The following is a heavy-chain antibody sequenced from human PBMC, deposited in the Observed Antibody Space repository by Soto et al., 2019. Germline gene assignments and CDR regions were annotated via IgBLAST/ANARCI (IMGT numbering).Heavy chain of an antibody. CDR1: GYTFTGYY. V-gene: IGHV1-46*01. CDR2: INPSGGST. Sequence: ASVKVSCKASGYTFTGYYMHWVRQAPGQGLEWMGIINPSGGSTSYAQKFQGRVTMTRDTSTSTVYMELSSLRSEDTAVYYCARSGASDAFDIWGQGTMVTVSS. CDR3: ARSGASDAFDI. D-gene: IGHD1-26*01. J-gene: IGHJ3*02.